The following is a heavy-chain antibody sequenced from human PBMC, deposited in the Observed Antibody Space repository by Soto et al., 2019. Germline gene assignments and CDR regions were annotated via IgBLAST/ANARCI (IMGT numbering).Heavy chain of an antibody. CDR1: GFTFSSYG. D-gene: IGHD3-16*01. Sequence: QVQLVESGGGVVQPGRSLRLSCAASGFTFSSYGMHWVRQAPGKGLEWVAVISYDGSNKYYADSVKGRFTISRDNSKNTLYLQMNSLRAEDTAVYYCAQEGADVYDLDYWGQETLVTVSS. CDR3: AQEGADVYDLDY. CDR2: ISYDGSNK. V-gene: IGHV3-30*18. J-gene: IGHJ4*02.